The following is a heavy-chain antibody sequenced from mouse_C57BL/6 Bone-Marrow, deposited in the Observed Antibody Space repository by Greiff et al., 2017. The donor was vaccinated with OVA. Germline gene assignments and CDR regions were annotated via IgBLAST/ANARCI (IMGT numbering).Heavy chain of an antibody. CDR1: GYTFTSYW. Sequence: QVQLQQPGAELVKPGASVKMSCKASGYTFTSYWITWVKQRPGQGLEWIGDIYPGSGSTNYNEKFKSKATLTVDTSSSTAYMQLSSLTSEDSAVYYCAKGYGSSYLRLFAYWGQGTLVTVSA. V-gene: IGHV1-55*01. D-gene: IGHD1-1*01. CDR2: IYPGSGST. CDR3: AKGYGSSYLRLFAY. J-gene: IGHJ3*01.